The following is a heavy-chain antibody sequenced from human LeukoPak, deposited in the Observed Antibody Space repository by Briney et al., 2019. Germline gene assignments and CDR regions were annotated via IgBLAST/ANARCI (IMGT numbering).Heavy chain of an antibody. D-gene: IGHD3-22*01. Sequence: ASVKVSCKASGYTFTSYGISWVRQAPGQGLEWMGWISAYSGNTNYAQKLQGRVTMTTDTSTSTAYMELRSLRSDDTAVYYCARDGDSSGLYYYYGMDVWGQGSTVTVSS. CDR1: GYTFTSYG. CDR3: ARDGDSSGLYYYYGMDV. J-gene: IGHJ6*02. CDR2: ISAYSGNT. V-gene: IGHV1-18*01.